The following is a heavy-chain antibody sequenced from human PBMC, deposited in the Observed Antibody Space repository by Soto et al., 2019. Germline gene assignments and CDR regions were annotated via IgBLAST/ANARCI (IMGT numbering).Heavy chain of an antibody. CDR3: ARGNYYDSSGYYGWFDP. J-gene: IGHJ5*02. CDR2: ISAYNGNT. D-gene: IGHD3-22*01. CDR1: GYTFTSYG. Sequence: ASVKVSCKXSGYTFTSYGISWVRQAPGQGLEWMGWISAYNGNTNYAQKLQGRVTMTTDTSTSTAYMELRSLRPDDTAVYYCARGNYYDSSGYYGWFDPWGQGTLVTVSS. V-gene: IGHV1-18*01.